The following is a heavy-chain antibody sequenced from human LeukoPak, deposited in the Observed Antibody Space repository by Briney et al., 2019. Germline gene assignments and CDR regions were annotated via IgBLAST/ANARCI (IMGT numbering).Heavy chain of an antibody. CDR1: GDSVSNNNAA. V-gene: IGHV6-1*01. J-gene: IGHJ3*01. Sequence: SQTLSLTCAISGDSVSNNNAAWNWIRQSPSRGLEWLGRSYYRSTWYHDYALSVQSPVTINPDTSKNQFSLQLTSVTPEDTAIYYCASGWALNVWGQGTVVTVSS. CDR3: ASGWALNV. D-gene: IGHD2-15*01. CDR2: SYYRSTWYH.